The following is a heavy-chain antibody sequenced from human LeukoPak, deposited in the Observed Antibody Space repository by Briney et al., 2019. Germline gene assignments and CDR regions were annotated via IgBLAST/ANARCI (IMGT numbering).Heavy chain of an antibody. J-gene: IGHJ6*02. CDR2: ISGDGGST. CDR3: AKDRARPPMWATVPGGMDV. V-gene: IGHV3-43*02. Sequence: GGSLRLSCAASGFTFADYAMHWVRQAPGKGLEWVSLISGDGGSTYYADSVKGRFTISRDNSKNSLYLQMNSLRTEDTALYYCAKDRARPPMWATVPGGMDVWGQGTTVTVSS. D-gene: IGHD4-17*01. CDR1: GFTFADYA.